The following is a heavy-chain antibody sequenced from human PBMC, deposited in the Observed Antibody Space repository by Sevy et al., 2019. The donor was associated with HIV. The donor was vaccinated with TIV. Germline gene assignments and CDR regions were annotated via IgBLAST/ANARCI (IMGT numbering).Heavy chain of an antibody. J-gene: IGHJ5*02. CDR2: INHSETT. Sequence: SETLSLTCGVYGGSFSGYYWNWIRQPPGKGLEWIGEINHSETTNYNPSLKGRVTISVDTSKIQFSLRLSSVTAADTAVYYCARGRGGWFDPWGQGTLVTVSS. CDR3: ARGRGGWFDP. D-gene: IGHD3-10*01. CDR1: GGSFSGYY. V-gene: IGHV4-34*01.